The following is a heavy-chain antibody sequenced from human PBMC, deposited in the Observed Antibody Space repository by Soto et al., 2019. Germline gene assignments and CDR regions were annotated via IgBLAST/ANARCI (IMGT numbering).Heavy chain of an antibody. D-gene: IGHD3-22*01. Sequence: SVKVSCKASGGTFSSYAISWVRQAPGQGLEWMGGIIPIFGTANYAQKFQGRVTITADKSTSTAYMELSSLRSEDTAVYYCAGTGCYCDSSGYDPFDYWGRGTMVTVCS. CDR1: GGTFSSYA. CDR3: AGTGCYCDSSGYDPFDY. V-gene: IGHV1-69*06. J-gene: IGHJ4*03. CDR2: IIPIFGTA.